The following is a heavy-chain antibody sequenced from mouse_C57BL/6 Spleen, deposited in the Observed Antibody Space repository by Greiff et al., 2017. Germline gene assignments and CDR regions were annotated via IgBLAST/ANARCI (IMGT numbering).Heavy chain of an antibody. V-gene: IGHV5-6*01. Sequence: EVLGVESGGDLVKPGGSLKLSCAASGFTFSSYGMSWVRQTPDKRLEWVATISSGGSYTYYTDSVKGRFTFSRDNSTNTLYLQMSSLKSEDTAMYYCARSGDYGWLAYWGQGTLVTVSA. CDR3: ARSGDYGWLAY. D-gene: IGHD2-4*01. CDR1: GFTFSSYG. CDR2: ISSGGSYT. J-gene: IGHJ3*01.